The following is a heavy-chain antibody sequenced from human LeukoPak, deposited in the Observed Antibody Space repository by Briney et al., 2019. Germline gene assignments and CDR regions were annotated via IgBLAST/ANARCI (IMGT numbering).Heavy chain of an antibody. D-gene: IGHD2-2*01. CDR2: IIPILGIA. CDR3: ATTAAHYYYGMDV. Sequence: ASVTVSCKASGGTFSSYAISWVRQAPGQGLEWMGRIIPILGIANYAQKFQGRVTITADKSTSTAYMELSSLRSEDTAVYYCATTAAHYYYGMDVWGQGTTVTVSS. J-gene: IGHJ6*02. V-gene: IGHV1-69*10. CDR1: GGTFSSYA.